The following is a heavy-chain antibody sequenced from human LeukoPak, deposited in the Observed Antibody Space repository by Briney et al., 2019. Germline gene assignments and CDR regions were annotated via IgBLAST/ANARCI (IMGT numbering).Heavy chain of an antibody. D-gene: IGHD6-13*01. Sequence: GSLRLSCAASGFTFSDYYMSWIRQSPGKGLEWIGSIYYSGSTYYNPSLKSRVTISVDRSKNQFSLKLSSVTAADTAVYYCARAGYLYYFDYWGQGTLVTVSS. V-gene: IGHV4-38-2*01. CDR3: ARAGYLYYFDY. CDR2: IYYSGST. J-gene: IGHJ4*02. CDR1: GFTFSDYY.